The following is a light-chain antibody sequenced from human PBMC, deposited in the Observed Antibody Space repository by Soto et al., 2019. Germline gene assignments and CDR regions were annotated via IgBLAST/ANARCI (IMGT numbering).Light chain of an antibody. J-gene: IGKJ4*01. CDR3: QQRSNWPPLT. CDR1: QSVSSN. V-gene: IGKV3-15*01. Sequence: EIVMTQSPATLSVSPGERATLSFRASQSVSSNLAWYQQKPGQAPRLLIYGASTRATGIPARFSGSGSGTDFTLTISSLEPEDFAVYYCQQRSNWPPLTFGGGTKVDI. CDR2: GAS.